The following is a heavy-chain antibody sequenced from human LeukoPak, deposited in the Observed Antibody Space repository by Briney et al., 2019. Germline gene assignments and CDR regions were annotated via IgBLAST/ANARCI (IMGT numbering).Heavy chain of an antibody. D-gene: IGHD4-11*01. CDR2: IYYSGST. Sequence: TSETLSLTCTVSGGSISSSSYYWGWIRQPPGKGLEWIGSIYYSGSTYYNPSLKSRVTISVDTSKNQFSLKLSSVTAADTAVYCCARGTVTTRFDPWGQGTLVTVSS. V-gene: IGHV4-39*07. CDR3: ARGTVTTRFDP. CDR1: GGSISSSSYY. J-gene: IGHJ5*02.